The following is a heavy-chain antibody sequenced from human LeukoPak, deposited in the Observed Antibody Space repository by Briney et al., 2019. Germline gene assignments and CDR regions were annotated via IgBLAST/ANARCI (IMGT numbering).Heavy chain of an antibody. Sequence: SETLSLTCAVSGGSISSSNWWNWVRQPPGKGLGWIGEIYHSGSTNYNPSLKSRVTISVDKSKNQFSLKLSSVTAADTAVYYCATRNFTVSYAFDIWGQGTMVTVSS. CDR3: ATRNFTVSYAFDI. J-gene: IGHJ3*02. V-gene: IGHV4-4*02. CDR1: GGSISSSNW. CDR2: IYHSGST. D-gene: IGHD4-17*01.